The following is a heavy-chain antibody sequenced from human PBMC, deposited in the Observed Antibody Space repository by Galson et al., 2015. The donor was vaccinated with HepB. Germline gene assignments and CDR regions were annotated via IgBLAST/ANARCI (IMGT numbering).Heavy chain of an antibody. D-gene: IGHD6-19*01. CDR2: IIPMFGTA. CDR1: GGTFSSYT. J-gene: IGHJ6*02. V-gene: IGHV1-69*08. Sequence: SVKVSCKASGGTFSSYTISWVRQAPGQGLEWMGRIIPMFGTANSAQKFQGRVTITADKSSNTAYMELSSLRSEDTAVYYCARSELTVAGNFESMDGWGQGTTFTVSS. CDR3: ARSELTVAGNFESMDG.